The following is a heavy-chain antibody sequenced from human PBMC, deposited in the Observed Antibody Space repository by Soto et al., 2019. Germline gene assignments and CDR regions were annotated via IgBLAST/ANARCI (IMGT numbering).Heavy chain of an antibody. CDR2: INHSGST. CDR1: GGSFIGYY. Sequence: QVQLQQWGAGLLKPSETLSLTCAVYGGSFIGYYWSWIRQPPGKGLEWIGEINHSGSTNYNPSLKSRVTISVDTSKNQFSLKLSSVTAADTAVYYCARIPWVAAAGRSWDWFDPWGQGTLLTVSS. J-gene: IGHJ5*02. V-gene: IGHV4-34*01. CDR3: ARIPWVAAAGRSWDWFDP. D-gene: IGHD6-13*01.